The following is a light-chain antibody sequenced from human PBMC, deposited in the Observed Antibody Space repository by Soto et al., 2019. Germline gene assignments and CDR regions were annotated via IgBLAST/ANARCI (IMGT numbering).Light chain of an antibody. CDR2: EVS. CDR1: SSDVGGYNY. Sequence: QSALTQPASVSGSPGQSITISCTGTSSDVGGYNYVSWYQQHPGKAPKLMIYEVSNRPSGVSNRFSGSKSGNTASLTISGLQAEDEADYYCRSYISISTHVVFGGGTQLTVL. J-gene: IGLJ2*01. CDR3: RSYISISTHVV. V-gene: IGLV2-14*01.